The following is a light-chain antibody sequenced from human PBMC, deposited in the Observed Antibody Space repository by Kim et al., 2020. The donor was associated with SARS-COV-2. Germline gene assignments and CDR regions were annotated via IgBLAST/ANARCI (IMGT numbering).Light chain of an antibody. V-gene: IGLV3-19*01. CDR2: DKN. CDR3: GSRDNNGPGV. CDR1: RPRKYS. J-gene: IGLJ3*02. Sequence: AFGKTVRNTFLRERPRKYSARRYQQKPGQAPILVMHDKNNVRPSGVPDRFSGSNSGNTAFLTITGAQVEDEAAYYCGSRDNNGPGVFGGGTQLTVL.